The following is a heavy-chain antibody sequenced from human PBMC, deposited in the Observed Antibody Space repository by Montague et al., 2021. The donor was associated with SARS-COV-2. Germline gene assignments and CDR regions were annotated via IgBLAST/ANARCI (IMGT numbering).Heavy chain of an antibody. J-gene: IGHJ5*02. V-gene: IGHV3-74*01. D-gene: IGHD6-19*01. CDR2: TNSDGRST. Sequence: SLRLSCAVSGFTFSNYWMHWVRQALGKGLEWVSRTNSDGRSTTYADSVKGRFTISRDNAKSTLFLQINSLRGEDTAVYYCVREVGMVVARTLGRLDPWGQGTLVTVSS. CDR1: GFTFSNYW. CDR3: VREVGMVVARTLGRLDP.